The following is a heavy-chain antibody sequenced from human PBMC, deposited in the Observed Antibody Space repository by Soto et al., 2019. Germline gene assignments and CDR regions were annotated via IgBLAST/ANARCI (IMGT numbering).Heavy chain of an antibody. J-gene: IGHJ4*02. D-gene: IGHD6-13*01. CDR3: ARDGYSSTWDTGGYFDY. Sequence: QVQVVEFGGGVVQPGRSLRLSCAASGFTFSSYAMNWVRQAPGKGLEWVAVISYDGSNKFYADSVKGRFTISRDDSKNTLYLQMNSLSLEDTAVYYCARDGYSSTWDTGGYFDYWGQGILVTVSS. V-gene: IGHV3-30*04. CDR2: ISYDGSNK. CDR1: GFTFSSYA.